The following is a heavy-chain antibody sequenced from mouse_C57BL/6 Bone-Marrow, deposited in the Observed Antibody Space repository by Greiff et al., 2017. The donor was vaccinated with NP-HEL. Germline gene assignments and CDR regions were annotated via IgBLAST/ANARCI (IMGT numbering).Heavy chain of an antibody. CDR3: ARWGDYAMDY. J-gene: IGHJ4*01. Sequence: VQLQQSGAELVRPGPSVKVSCKASGYAFTNYLIEWVKQRPGQGLEWIGVINPGSGGTNYNEKFKGKATLTADKSSSTAYMQLSSLTSEDSAVYFCARWGDYAMDYWGQGTSVTVSS. V-gene: IGHV1-54*01. CDR1: GYAFTNYL. CDR2: INPGSGGT.